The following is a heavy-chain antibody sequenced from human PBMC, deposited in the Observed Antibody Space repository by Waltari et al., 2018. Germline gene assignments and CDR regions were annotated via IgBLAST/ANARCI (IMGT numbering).Heavy chain of an antibody. J-gene: IGHJ5*02. V-gene: IGHV1-24*01. CDR3: ATMRGYCSGGSCYSDWFDP. CDR1: GYTLTELS. CDR2: FDPEDGET. Sequence: QVQLVQSGAEVKKPGASVKVSCKVSGYTLTELSMHWVRQAPGKGLEWMGGFDPEDGETIYAQQFQGRVTMTEDTSTDTAYMELSSLRSEDTAVYYCATMRGYCSGGSCYSDWFDPWGQGTLVTVSS. D-gene: IGHD2-15*01.